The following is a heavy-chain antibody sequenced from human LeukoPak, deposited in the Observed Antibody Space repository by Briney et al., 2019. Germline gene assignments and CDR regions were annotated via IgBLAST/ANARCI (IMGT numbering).Heavy chain of an antibody. CDR1: GYTFTSYY. Sequence: ASVKVSCKASGYTFTSYYMHWVRQAPGQGLEWMGITNPSGGSTSYAQKFQGRVTTTRDMSTSTVYMELSSLRSEDTAVYYCARDTSYTGGDYWGQGTLVTVSS. J-gene: IGHJ4*02. CDR2: TNPSGGST. CDR3: ARDTSYTGGDY. V-gene: IGHV1-46*01. D-gene: IGHD2-2*01.